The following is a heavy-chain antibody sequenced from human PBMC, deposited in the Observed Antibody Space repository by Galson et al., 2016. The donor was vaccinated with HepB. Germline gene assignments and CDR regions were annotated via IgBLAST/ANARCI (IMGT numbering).Heavy chain of an antibody. D-gene: IGHD6-13*01. CDR1: GFTLHTYT. CDR3: ARLVTSNSWYGWFDP. J-gene: IGHJ5*02. Sequence: SLRLSCAASGFTLHTYTMNWVRQAPGKELEWVSSISSGSSYIYYADSVKGRFTISRDNAKNSLYLQMNSLRAEDTAVYYCARLVTSNSWYGWFDPWGQGTLVTVSS. V-gene: IGHV3-21*01. CDR2: ISSGSSYI.